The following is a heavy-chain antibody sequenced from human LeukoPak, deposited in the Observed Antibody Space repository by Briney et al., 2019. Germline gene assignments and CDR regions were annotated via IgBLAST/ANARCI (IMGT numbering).Heavy chain of an antibody. CDR2: INTDASNT. CDR1: GFTFSRFW. CDR3: ARDQSIAGPTTADY. V-gene: IGHV3-74*01. J-gene: IGHJ4*02. D-gene: IGHD1-26*01. Sequence: PGGSLRLSCAASGFTFSRFWMHWVRQGPGKGLVWVSRINTDASNTIYADSVKGRFTISRDNAKNTLYLQMNSLRAEDTAVYYCARDQSIAGPTTADYWGQGTLVTVSS.